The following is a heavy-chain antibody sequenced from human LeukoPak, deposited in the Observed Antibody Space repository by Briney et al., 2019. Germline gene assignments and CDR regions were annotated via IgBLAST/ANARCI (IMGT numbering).Heavy chain of an antibody. D-gene: IGHD3-22*01. Sequence: GGSLRLSCAASGFTFSSYSMNWVRQAPGKGLEWVSSISSSSSYIYYADSVKGRSTISRDNAKNSLYLQMNSLRAEDTAVYYRATGITMIVVVTPPVWGQGTLVTVSS. CDR1: GFTFSSYS. J-gene: IGHJ1*01. V-gene: IGHV3-21*01. CDR3: ATGITMIVVVTPPV. CDR2: ISSSSSYI.